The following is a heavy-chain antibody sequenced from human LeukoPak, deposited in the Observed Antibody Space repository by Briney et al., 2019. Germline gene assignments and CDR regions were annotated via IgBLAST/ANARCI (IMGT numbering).Heavy chain of an antibody. D-gene: IGHD3-10*01. J-gene: IGHJ4*02. CDR1: GCSISGNY. Sequence: PSETLSLTCSVSGCSISGNYWSWIRQPPGKGLEWIGYIHYSGSTDYNPSLKSRLTMSADPAKNQLSLKLRSVTAADTAVYYCARHLDYYGSGSYEYWGQGTLVTVSS. CDR2: IHYSGST. V-gene: IGHV4-59*08. CDR3: ARHLDYYGSGSYEY.